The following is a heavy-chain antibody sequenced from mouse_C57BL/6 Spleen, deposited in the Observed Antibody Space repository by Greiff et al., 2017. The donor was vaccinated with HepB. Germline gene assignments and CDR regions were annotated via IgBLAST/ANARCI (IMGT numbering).Heavy chain of an antibody. D-gene: IGHD2-1*01. J-gene: IGHJ2*01. Sequence: GGGLVQPKGSLKLSCAASGFSFNTYAMNWVRQAPGKGLEWVARIRSKSNNYATYYADSVKDRFTISRDDSESMLYLQMNNLKTEDTAMYYCVRQRGNFYYFDYWGQGTTLTVSS. CDR3: VRQRGNFYYFDY. V-gene: IGHV10-1*01. CDR2: IRSKSNNYAT. CDR1: GFSFNTYA.